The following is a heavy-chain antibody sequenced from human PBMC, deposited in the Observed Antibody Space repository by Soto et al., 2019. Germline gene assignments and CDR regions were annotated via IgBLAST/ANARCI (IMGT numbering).Heavy chain of an antibody. CDR2: VSGSGGST. V-gene: IGHV3-23*01. CDR1: GFTFHNFA. CDR3: AKDPRSGYGRDFDV. D-gene: IGHD5-18*01. J-gene: IGHJ3*01. Sequence: PGGSLRLSCAASGFTFHNFALNWVRQAPGKGPEWVSSVSGSGGSTYYEDSVKVRFTVSRDNSKNTLFLQMNSLRVEDTAMYYCAKDPRSGYGRDFDVWGQGTMVTVSS.